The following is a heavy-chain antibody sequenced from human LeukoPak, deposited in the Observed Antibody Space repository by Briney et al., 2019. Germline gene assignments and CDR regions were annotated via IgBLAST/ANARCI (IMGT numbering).Heavy chain of an antibody. Sequence: PGGSLRLSCAASGFTFDDYGMSWVRQAPRRGLEWVSFINWNGVSTDYADSVKGRFTISRDNAKNSLYLQMSSLRVEDTALYYCAREDGFCSGGSCYQHWGQGTLVTVSS. CDR3: AREDGFCSGGSCYQH. J-gene: IGHJ1*01. CDR1: GFTFDDYG. CDR2: INWNGVST. V-gene: IGHV3-20*04. D-gene: IGHD2-15*01.